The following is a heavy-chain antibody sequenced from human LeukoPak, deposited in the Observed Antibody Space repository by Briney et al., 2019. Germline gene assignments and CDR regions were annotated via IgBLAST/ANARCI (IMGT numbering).Heavy chain of an antibody. CDR1: GYTFTGYY. CDR2: IDPNTGDS. Sequence: ASVKVSCKASGYTFTGYYIHWVRQAPGQGLEWMGWIDPNTGDSNYVQKFQGRVTMTRDTSISTAYMELSRLRSDDTAVYYCARDRIAVAGFYYYYMDVWGKGTTVTVSS. CDR3: ARDRIAVAGFYYYYMDV. D-gene: IGHD6-19*01. J-gene: IGHJ6*03. V-gene: IGHV1-2*02.